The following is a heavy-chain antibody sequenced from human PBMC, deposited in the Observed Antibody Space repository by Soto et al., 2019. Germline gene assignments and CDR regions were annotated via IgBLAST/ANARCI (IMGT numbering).Heavy chain of an antibody. CDR2: ISAGGGNT. J-gene: IGHJ5*02. CDR1: GFSFSTYA. D-gene: IGHD2-2*01. Sequence: EVQLLESGGGLVQPGGSLRLSCAVSGFSFSTYAMSWVRQAPGKGLEWVSGISAGGGNTYYADSVRGRFTISRDNSKDTLYLQITSLRAEDTAFYYCAKHANYHLVSWFDPWGHGTLVTVSS. V-gene: IGHV3-23*01. CDR3: AKHANYHLVSWFDP.